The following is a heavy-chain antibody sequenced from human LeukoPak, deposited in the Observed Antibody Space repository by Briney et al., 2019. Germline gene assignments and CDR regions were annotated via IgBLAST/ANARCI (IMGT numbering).Heavy chain of an antibody. J-gene: IGHJ6*03. CDR1: GGSISSYH. Sequence: SETLSLTCTVSGGSISSYHWNWIRQPPGKGLEWIGNIYYSGNTNYNPSLKSRDSISVDTSKNQFSLKLSSVTAADTAVYYCARAQYYYYYMDVWGKGTTVTISS. CDR2: IYYSGNT. V-gene: IGHV4-59*01. CDR3: ARAQYYYYYMDV.